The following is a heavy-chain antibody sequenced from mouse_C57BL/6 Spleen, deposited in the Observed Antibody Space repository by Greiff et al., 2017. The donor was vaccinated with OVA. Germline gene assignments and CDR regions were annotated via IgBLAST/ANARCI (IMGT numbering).Heavy chain of an antibody. J-gene: IGHJ3*01. CDR3: ARRAFTTYYDYDEGLAY. V-gene: IGHV8-12*01. CDR1: GFSLSTSGMG. CDR2: IYWDDDK. Sequence: VKLMESGPGILQSSQTLSLTCSFSGFSLSTSGMGVSWIRQPSGKGLEWLAHIYWDDDKRYNPSLKSRLTISKDTSRNQVFLKITSVDTADTATYYCARRAFTTYYDYDEGLAYWGQGTLVTVSA. D-gene: IGHD2-4*01.